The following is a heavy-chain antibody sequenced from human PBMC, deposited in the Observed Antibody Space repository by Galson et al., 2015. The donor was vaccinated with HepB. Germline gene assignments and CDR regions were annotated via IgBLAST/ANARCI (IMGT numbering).Heavy chain of an antibody. J-gene: IGHJ6*02. D-gene: IGHD2-8*01. CDR3: ARDESAVSRYYYYGMDV. CDR2: IWYDGSNK. CDR1: GFTFSSYG. V-gene: IGHV3-33*08. Sequence: SLRLSCAASGFTFSSYGMHWVRQAPGKGLEWVAVIWYDGSNKYYADSVKGRFTISRDNSKNTLYLQMNSLRAEDTAVYYCARDESAVSRYYYYGMDVWGQGTTVTVSS.